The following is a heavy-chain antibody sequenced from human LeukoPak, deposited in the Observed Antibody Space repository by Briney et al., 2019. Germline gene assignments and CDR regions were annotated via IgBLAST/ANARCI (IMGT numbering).Heavy chain of an antibody. J-gene: IGHJ4*02. CDR2: ISSSGSTI. Sequence: PGGSLRLSCAASGFTFSDYYMSWIRQAPGKGLEGVSYISSSGSTIYYADSVKGRFTISRDNAKNSLYLQMNSLRAEDTAVYSCARDPVTYYYDSSSGYWGQGTLVTVSS. V-gene: IGHV3-11*01. D-gene: IGHD3-22*01. CDR3: ARDPVTYYYDSSSGY. CDR1: GFTFSDYY.